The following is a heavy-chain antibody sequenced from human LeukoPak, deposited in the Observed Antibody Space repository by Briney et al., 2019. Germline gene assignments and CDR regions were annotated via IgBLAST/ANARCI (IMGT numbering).Heavy chain of an antibody. CDR3: ARVMGVAAVPYYYYYMDV. J-gene: IGHJ6*03. CDR2: ISSSSSYI. Sequence: SGGSLRLSCAASGFTFSSYSMNWVRQAPGKGLEWVSSISSSSSYIYYADSVKGRFTISRDNAKNSLYLQMNSLRAEDTAVYYCARVMGVAAVPYYYYYMDVWGEGTTVTVSS. V-gene: IGHV3-21*01. CDR1: GFTFSSYS. D-gene: IGHD6-13*01.